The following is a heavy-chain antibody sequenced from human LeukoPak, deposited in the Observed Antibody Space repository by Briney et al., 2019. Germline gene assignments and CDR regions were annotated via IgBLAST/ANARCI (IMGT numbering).Heavy chain of an antibody. D-gene: IGHD1-26*01. CDR2: ISGSGGST. Sequence: PGGSLRLSCAASGFTVSSNYMSWVRQAPGKGLEWVSAISGSGGSTYYADSVKGRFTISRDNSKNTLYLQMNSLRAEDTAVYYCAIIVGATRGFDYWGQGTLVTVSS. CDR3: AIIVGATRGFDY. J-gene: IGHJ4*02. V-gene: IGHV3-23*01. CDR1: GFTVSSNY.